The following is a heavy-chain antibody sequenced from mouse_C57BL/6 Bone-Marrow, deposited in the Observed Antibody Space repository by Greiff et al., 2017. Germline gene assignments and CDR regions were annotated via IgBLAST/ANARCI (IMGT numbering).Heavy chain of an antibody. Sequence: QVQLQQPGAELVKLGASVKMSCKASGYPFTSYWITWVKQRPGQGFKWIGAIYPGSGSTNYNEKFKSKTTLTVDTSSSTAYIQLSSLTSEYSAFYYCARGNLYAMDYWGQGTSVTVSS. CDR1: GYPFTSYW. J-gene: IGHJ4*01. CDR2: IYPGSGST. V-gene: IGHV1-55*01. CDR3: ARGNLYAMDY. D-gene: IGHD2-1*01.